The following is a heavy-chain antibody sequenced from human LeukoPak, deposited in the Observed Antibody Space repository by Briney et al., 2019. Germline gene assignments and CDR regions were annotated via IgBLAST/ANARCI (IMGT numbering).Heavy chain of an antibody. J-gene: IGHJ4*02. CDR2: INPNSGGT. CDR1: GYTFTGYY. D-gene: IGHD5-12*01. Sequence: GASVKVSCKASGYTFTGYYMHRVRQAPGQGLEWMGWINPNSGGTNYAQKFQGRVTMTRDTSISTAYMELSRLRSDDTAVYYCARDRGGYEPYYFDYWGQGTLVTVSS. CDR3: ARDRGGYEPYYFDY. V-gene: IGHV1-2*02.